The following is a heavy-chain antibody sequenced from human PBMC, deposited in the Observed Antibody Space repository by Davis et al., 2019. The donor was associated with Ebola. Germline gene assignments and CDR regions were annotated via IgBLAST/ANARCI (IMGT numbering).Heavy chain of an antibody. D-gene: IGHD3-22*01. CDR3: VKDYRFRTAQGSSGYTAYFDY. J-gene: IGHJ4*02. V-gene: IGHV3-23*01. Sequence: GESLKISCAASGFTFSSYAMSWVRQSPGKGLEWVSAISGSGGSTYYADSVKGRFTISRDNSKRTVYLQMSSLRPEDTAVYYCVKDYRFRTAQGSSGYTAYFDYWGQGALVTVSS. CDR1: GFTFSSYA. CDR2: ISGSGGST.